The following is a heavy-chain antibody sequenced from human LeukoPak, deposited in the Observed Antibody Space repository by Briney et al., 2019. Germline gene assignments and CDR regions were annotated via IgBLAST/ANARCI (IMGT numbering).Heavy chain of an antibody. CDR1: GGTFSSYA. D-gene: IGHD5-18*01. CDR3: ARGGYSYGLAKYFQH. CDR2: IIPIFGTA. V-gene: IGHV1-69*13. J-gene: IGHJ1*01. Sequence: SVKVSCKASGGTFSSYAISWVRQAPGQGLEWMGGIIPIFGTANYAQKFQGRVTITADESTSTAYMELSSLGSEDTAVYYCARGGYSYGLAKYFQHWGQGTLVTVSS.